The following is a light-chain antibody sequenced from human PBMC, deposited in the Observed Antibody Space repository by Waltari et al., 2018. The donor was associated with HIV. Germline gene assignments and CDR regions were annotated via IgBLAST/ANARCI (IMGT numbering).Light chain of an antibody. V-gene: IGKV1-5*03. CDR2: RAS. Sequence: DIQMTQSPSTLSASVGDRVTLTCRASQSVGIWLAWYQQKPAKAPNLLIYRASDLESGVPPRVSASGSGTEFSLTISNMQPEDFGTYYCQQYSTLGTFGQGTKVEIK. J-gene: IGKJ1*01. CDR3: QQYSTLGT. CDR1: QSVGIW.